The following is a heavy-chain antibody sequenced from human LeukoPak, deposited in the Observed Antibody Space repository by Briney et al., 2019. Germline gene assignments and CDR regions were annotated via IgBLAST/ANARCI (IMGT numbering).Heavy chain of an antibody. D-gene: IGHD6-19*01. V-gene: IGHV3-23*01. Sequence: PGGSLRLSCAASGFTFSDYSMSWVRQAPGKGLEWVSGISGSGGGTSYADSVKGRFTISRDNSKNALFLQMNSLRAEDTAVYYCASLGQWLVLDYWGQGTLVTVSS. CDR2: ISGSGGGT. CDR3: ASLGQWLVLDY. CDR1: GFTFSDYS. J-gene: IGHJ4*02.